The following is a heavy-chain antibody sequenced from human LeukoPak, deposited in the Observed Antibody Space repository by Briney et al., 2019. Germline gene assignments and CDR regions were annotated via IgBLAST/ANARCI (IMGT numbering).Heavy chain of an antibody. CDR3: ATAGYDYVWGSYRPPVLFDY. Sequence: ASVKVSCKASGYTFTGYYMHWVRQAPGQGLEWMGWINPNSGVTNYAQKFQGRVTMTRDTSISTAYMELSSLRSEDTAVYYCATAGYDYVWGSYRPPVLFDYWGQGTLVTVSS. D-gene: IGHD3-16*02. CDR1: GYTFTGYY. CDR2: INPNSGVT. J-gene: IGHJ4*02. V-gene: IGHV1-2*02.